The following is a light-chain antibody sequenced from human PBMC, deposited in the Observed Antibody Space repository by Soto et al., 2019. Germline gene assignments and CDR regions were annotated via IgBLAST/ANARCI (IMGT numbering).Light chain of an antibody. J-gene: IGKJ1*01. CDR1: QSVASD. CDR3: QQSYSTTRT. CDR2: GVS. Sequence: EIVMTQSPATLSVSPGERATLSCRASQSVASDLAWYQHKPGQAPRLLISGVSTGATGIPARFSGSGSGTDFTLTINSLQPEDFATYYCQQSYSTTRTFGQGTKVDIK. V-gene: IGKV3-15*01.